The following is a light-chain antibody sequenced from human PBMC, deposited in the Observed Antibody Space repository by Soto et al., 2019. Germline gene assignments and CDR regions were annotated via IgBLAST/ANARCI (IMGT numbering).Light chain of an antibody. CDR3: VSFKTRRSYV. CDR2: DVA. Sequence: QSALTQPASVSDSPGQSITISCTGTSSDIGGNDYVSWYRQYPGEAPKLIIYDVANRPSGVSNRFSGSKSGNTASLIISGLQDEEEADYYCVSFKTRRSYVFGTGTKVTVL. J-gene: IGLJ1*01. CDR1: SSDIGGNDY. V-gene: IGLV2-14*03.